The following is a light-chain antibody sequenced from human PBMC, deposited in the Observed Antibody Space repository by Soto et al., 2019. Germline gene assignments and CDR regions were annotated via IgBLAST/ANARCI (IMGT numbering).Light chain of an antibody. J-gene: IGKJ5*01. CDR3: QQRSNWPPIT. CDR1: QSVSGN. CDR2: YAS. Sequence: EIVMTQSPGTLSVSPGEGATLSCRASQSVSGNLAWYQQKPGQAPRLLIYYASNRATGIPARFSGSGSGTDFTLTISSLEPEDFAVYYCQQRSNWPPITFGQGTRLEIK. V-gene: IGKV3-11*01.